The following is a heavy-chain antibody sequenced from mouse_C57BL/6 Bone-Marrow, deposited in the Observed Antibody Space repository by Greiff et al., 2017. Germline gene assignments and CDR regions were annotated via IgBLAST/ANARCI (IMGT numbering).Heavy chain of an antibody. V-gene: IGHV1-53*01. CDR2: INPSNGGT. D-gene: IGHD1-1*01. CDR1: GYTFTSYW. CDR3: ARPAITTVVAKGFAY. J-gene: IGHJ3*01. Sequence: QVQLQQSGTELVKPGASVKLSCKASGYTFTSYWMHWVKQRPGQGLEWIGNINPSNGGTNYNEKFKSKATLTVDKSSSTAYMQLSSLTSEDSAVYYCARPAITTVVAKGFAYWGQGTLVTVSA.